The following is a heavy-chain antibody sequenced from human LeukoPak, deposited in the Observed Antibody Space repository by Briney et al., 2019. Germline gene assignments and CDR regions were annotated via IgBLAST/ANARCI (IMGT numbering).Heavy chain of an antibody. CDR2: IYYSGST. V-gene: IGHV4-39*07. CDR3: ARDYRGGYSGHPVHYFDY. CDR1: GGSISSSSYY. D-gene: IGHD5-12*01. Sequence: SETLSLTCTASGGSISSSSYYWGWIRQPPGKGLEWIGSIYYSGSTYYNPSLKSRVTISVDTSKNQFSLKLSSVTAADTAVYYCARDYRGGYSGHPVHYFDYWGQGTPVTVSS. J-gene: IGHJ4*02.